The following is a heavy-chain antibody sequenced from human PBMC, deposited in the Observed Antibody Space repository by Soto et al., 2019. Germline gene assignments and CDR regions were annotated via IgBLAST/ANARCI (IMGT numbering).Heavy chain of an antibody. Sequence: ASVKVSCKASGNTFTGYFMHWVRQAPGQGLEWMGWINPNNGDTNCAQKFQGRVTMTRATSISTAYMELSSLISDDTAVYYCARVKNYYITTGPLDSWGQGTLVTVSS. CDR3: ARVKNYYITTGPLDS. CDR2: INPNNGDT. D-gene: IGHD3-22*01. V-gene: IGHV1-2*02. J-gene: IGHJ4*02. CDR1: GNTFTGYF.